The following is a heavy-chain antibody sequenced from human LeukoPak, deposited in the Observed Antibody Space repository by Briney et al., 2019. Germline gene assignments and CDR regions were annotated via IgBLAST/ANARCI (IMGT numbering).Heavy chain of an antibody. Sequence: QPGGSLRLSCAASGVTFSSYAMSWVRQTPGKGLEWVSVISGSGGSTDYADSVKGRFTISRDNSKNTLYVQMNSLRAEDTAVYYCANRGRGGYDSPIDYWGQGTLVTVSS. CDR1: GVTFSSYA. V-gene: IGHV3-23*01. CDR2: ISGSGGST. J-gene: IGHJ4*02. CDR3: ANRGRGGYDSPIDY. D-gene: IGHD5-12*01.